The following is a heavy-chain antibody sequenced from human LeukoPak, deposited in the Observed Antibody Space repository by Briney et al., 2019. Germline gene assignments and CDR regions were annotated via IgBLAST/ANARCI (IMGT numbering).Heavy chain of an antibody. CDR3: AQVVVAAGVNY. D-gene: IGHD6-13*01. J-gene: IGHJ4*02. CDR2: ISSSGGNT. Sequence: PGESLRLSCAASGFTFSSNAMSWVRQAPGKGLEWVSAISSSGGNTYYADSVKGRFTISRDNSKNTLYLQMNSLGAEDTAVYYCAQVVVAAGVNYWGQGTLVTVSS. CDR1: GFTFSSNA. V-gene: IGHV3-23*01.